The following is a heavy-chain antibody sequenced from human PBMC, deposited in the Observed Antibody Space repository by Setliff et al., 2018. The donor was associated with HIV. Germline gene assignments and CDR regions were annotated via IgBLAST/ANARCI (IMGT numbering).Heavy chain of an antibody. D-gene: IGHD1-26*01. V-gene: IGHV1-2*04. CDR1: GYTFTAYN. CDR3: ARKRVGFDGIDV. J-gene: IGHJ6*02. CDR2: INPNTGDT. Sequence: GASVKVSCKASGYTFTAYNIQWVRQAPGQGLGWVGWINPNTGDTSYAENLQGWVTLTRDTSISTAYLEVRSDDTAVYYCARKRVGFDGIDVWGQGTTVTVSS.